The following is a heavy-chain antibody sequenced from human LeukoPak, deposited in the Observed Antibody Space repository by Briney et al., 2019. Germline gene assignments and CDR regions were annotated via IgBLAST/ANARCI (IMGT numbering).Heavy chain of an antibody. J-gene: IGHJ4*02. CDR2: IIPIFGTA. D-gene: IGHD2-2*01. CDR1: GGTFSSYA. Sequence: SVEVSCKASGGTFSSYAISWVRQAPGQGLEWMGGIIPIFGTANYAQKFQGRVTITTDESTSTAYMELSSLRSEDTAVYYCARESYCSSTSCYRSYYFDYWGQGTLVTVSS. V-gene: IGHV1-69*05. CDR3: ARESYCSSTSCYRSYYFDY.